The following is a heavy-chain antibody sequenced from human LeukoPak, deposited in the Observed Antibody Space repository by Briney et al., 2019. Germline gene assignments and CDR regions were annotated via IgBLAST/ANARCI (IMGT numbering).Heavy chain of an antibody. D-gene: IGHD4-17*01. CDR2: IYSDDTT. J-gene: IGHJ4*02. V-gene: IGHV3-53*01. CDR3: ASRATETTSLYFDY. Sequence: GGSLRLSCAASGFTVSSNYMTWVRQAPGKGLEWVSVIYSDDTTFYADSVKGRFTISKDNSKNTLYLLMNSLRVEDTAVYYCASRATETTSLYFDYWGQGTLVTVSS. CDR1: GFTVSSNY.